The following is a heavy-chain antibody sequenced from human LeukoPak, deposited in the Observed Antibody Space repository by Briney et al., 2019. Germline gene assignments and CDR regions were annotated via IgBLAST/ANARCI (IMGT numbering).Heavy chain of an antibody. Sequence: GESLRISCKNPGYSFTNYWIGWVRQMPGKGLEWMGIISPADSDTIYSPSFQGQVTISADKSISTAYLQWSTLKASDTAMYYCARLRSSFSHGAFDIWGQGTMVTVSS. CDR1: GYSFTNYW. CDR3: ARLRSSFSHGAFDI. V-gene: IGHV5-51*01. J-gene: IGHJ3*02. D-gene: IGHD6-13*01. CDR2: ISPADSDT.